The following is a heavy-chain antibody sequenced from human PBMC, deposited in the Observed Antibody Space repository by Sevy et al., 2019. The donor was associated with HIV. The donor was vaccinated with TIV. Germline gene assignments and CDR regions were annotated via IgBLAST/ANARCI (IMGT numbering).Heavy chain of an antibody. CDR2: IKQDGSKK. CDR3: ARLKLHYDPYYFDL. CDR1: GFTFSSYA. J-gene: IGHJ4*02. V-gene: IGHV3-7*01. Sequence: GGYLRLSCAASGFTFSSYAMHWVRQAPGKGLEWVANIKQDGSKKYYVDSIKGRFIVSRDNAKKSLYLEMSSLRAEDTAVYYCARLKLHYDPYYFDLWGQGTLVTVSS. D-gene: IGHD3-16*01.